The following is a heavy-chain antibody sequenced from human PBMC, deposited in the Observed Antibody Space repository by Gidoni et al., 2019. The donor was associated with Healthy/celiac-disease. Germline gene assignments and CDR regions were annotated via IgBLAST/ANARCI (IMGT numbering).Heavy chain of an antibody. CDR2: IYWNDDK. D-gene: IGHD5-18*01. V-gene: IGHV2-5*01. Sequence: QITLKESGPTLVKPTQTLTLTCTFSGFSLSTSGVGVGWIRQPPGKALEWLALIYWNDDKRYSPSLKSRLTITKDTSKNQVVLTMTNMDPVDTATYYCAHRRRCGYSCGPLFDYWGQGTLVTVSS. J-gene: IGHJ4*02. CDR1: GFSLSTSGVG. CDR3: AHRRRCGYSCGPLFDY.